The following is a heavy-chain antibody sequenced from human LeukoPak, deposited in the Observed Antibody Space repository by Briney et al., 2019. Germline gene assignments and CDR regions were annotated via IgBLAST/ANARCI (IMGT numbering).Heavy chain of an antibody. V-gene: IGHV3-33*01. CDR1: GFTFSSYG. CDR3: ARGERVTYYYDSSGYSFDY. CDR2: IWYDGSNK. D-gene: IGHD3-22*01. Sequence: GGSLRLSCAASGFTFSSYGMHWVRQAPGKGLEWLAVIWYDGSNKYYADSVKGRFTISRDNSKNTLYLQMNSLRAEDTAVYYCARGERVTYYYDSSGYSFDYWGQGTLVTVSS. J-gene: IGHJ4*02.